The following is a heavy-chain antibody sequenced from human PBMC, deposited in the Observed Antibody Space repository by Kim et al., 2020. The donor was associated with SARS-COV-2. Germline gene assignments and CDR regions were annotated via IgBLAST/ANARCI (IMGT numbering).Heavy chain of an antibody. V-gene: IGHV1-69*04. CDR2: IIPILGIA. D-gene: IGHD3-10*01. CDR3: ARSQLLWFGELTPHYYYRIDV. Sequence: SVKVSCKASGGTFSSYAISWVRQAPGQGLEGMGRIIPILGIANYAQKFQGRVTITADKSTSTAYMELSSLRSEDTAVYYCARSQLLWFGELTPHYYYRIDVWGQGTTVTVSS. CDR1: GGTFSSYA. J-gene: IGHJ6*02.